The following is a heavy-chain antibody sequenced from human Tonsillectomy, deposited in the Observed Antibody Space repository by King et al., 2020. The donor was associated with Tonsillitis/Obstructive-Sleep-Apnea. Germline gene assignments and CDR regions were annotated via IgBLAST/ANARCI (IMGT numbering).Heavy chain of an antibody. Sequence: VQLVESGGGVVQPGRSLRLSCAASGFNFSTYAMHWVRQAPGKGLEWVVVISYDGSNKYYSDSVKGRFTISRDNSKSTVYLQMNSLRPEDTALYYCGRGIGGPGDHGMDVWGQGTPVTVS. CDR3: GRGIGGPGDHGMDV. J-gene: IGHJ6*02. CDR1: GFNFSTYA. D-gene: IGHD2-15*01. CDR2: ISYDGSNK. V-gene: IGHV3-30*04.